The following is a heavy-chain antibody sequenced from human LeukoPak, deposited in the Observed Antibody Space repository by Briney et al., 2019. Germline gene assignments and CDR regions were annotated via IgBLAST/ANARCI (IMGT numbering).Heavy chain of an antibody. J-gene: IGHJ4*02. Sequence: PGGSLRLSCAASGFSVFNSWMSWVRQTPGRGLEWVANMNGDGREKYYVDSVKGRFTISKDNAENSLFLQMNSLRVEDTAVYYCAREPFHGALDFWGRGILVTVSS. CDR2: MNGDGREK. D-gene: IGHD3-16*01. V-gene: IGHV3-7*01. CDR1: GFSVFNSW. CDR3: AREPFHGALDF.